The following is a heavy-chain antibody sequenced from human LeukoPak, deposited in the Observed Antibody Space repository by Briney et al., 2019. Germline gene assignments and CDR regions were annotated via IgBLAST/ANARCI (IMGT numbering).Heavy chain of an antibody. CDR3: ASPRHYYDSSAYFATPFDY. D-gene: IGHD3-22*01. V-gene: IGHV1-69*13. Sequence: SVKVSCKASGGTFSSYAISWVRQAPGQGLEWMGGIIPIFGTANYAQKFQGRVTITADESTSTAYMELSSLRSEDTALYYCASPRHYYDSSAYFATPFDYWGQGTLVTVSS. J-gene: IGHJ4*02. CDR1: GGTFSSYA. CDR2: IIPIFGTA.